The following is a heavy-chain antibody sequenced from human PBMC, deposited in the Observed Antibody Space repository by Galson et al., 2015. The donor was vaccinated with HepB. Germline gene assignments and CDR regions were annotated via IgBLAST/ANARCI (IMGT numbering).Heavy chain of an antibody. CDR1: GYSFTSYW. CDR2: IYPGDSDT. Sequence: QSGAEVKKPGESLKISCKGSGYSFTSYWIGWVRQMPGKGLEWMGIIYPGDSDTRYSPSFQGQVTISADKSISTAYLQWSSLKASDTAMYYCARLRFLEWSKSNWCDPWGQGTLVTVSS. V-gene: IGHV5-51*03. CDR3: ARLRFLEWSKSNWCDP. J-gene: IGHJ5*02. D-gene: IGHD3-3*01.